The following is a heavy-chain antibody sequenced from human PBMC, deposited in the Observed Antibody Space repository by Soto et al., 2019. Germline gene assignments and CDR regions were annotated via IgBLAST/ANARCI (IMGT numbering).Heavy chain of an antibody. D-gene: IGHD3-10*01. V-gene: IGHV6-1*01. CDR1: GDSVSNKNTA. CDR3: ARRFFALGSVFDF. CDR2: TYYRSKWYN. J-gene: IGHJ4*02. Sequence: SPTLSLTCVISGDSVSNKNTAWNWIRQSPSRGLKWLGRTYYRSKWYNDYATSMKSRITISPDTSQNQFSLHLNSVTPEDTAAYFCARRFFALGSVFDFWGQGTPVTVSS.